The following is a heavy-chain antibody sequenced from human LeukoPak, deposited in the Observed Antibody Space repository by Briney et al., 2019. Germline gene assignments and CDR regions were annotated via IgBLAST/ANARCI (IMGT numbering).Heavy chain of an antibody. J-gene: IGHJ4*02. CDR2: ISGSGGST. V-gene: IGHV3-23*01. Sequence: GGSLRLSCAASGFTFSSYAMSRVRQAPGKGLEWVSGISGSGGSTYYADSVKGRFTISRDNYKNTLYLQMNTLTAEDTAVYYCAKETGYSGHDYGDYWGQGTLVTVSS. CDR1: GFTFSSYA. D-gene: IGHD5-12*01. CDR3: AKETGYSGHDYGDY.